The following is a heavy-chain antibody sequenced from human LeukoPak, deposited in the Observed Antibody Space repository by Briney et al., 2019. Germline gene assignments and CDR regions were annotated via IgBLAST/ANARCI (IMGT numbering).Heavy chain of an antibody. CDR2: INHSGST. V-gene: IGHV4-39*07. Sequence: SETLSLTCTVSGGPISSSSYYWGWIRQPPGKGLEWIGEINHSGSTNYNPSLKSRVTISVDTSKNQFSLKLSSVTAADTAVYYCARARGSYWHYYYMDVWGKGTTVAVSS. CDR1: GGPISSSSYY. D-gene: IGHD1-26*01. CDR3: ARARGSYWHYYYMDV. J-gene: IGHJ6*03.